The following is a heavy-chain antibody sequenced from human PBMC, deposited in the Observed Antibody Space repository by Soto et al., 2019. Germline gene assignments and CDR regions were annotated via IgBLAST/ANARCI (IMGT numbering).Heavy chain of an antibody. J-gene: IGHJ4*02. CDR3: ARGGVVTALDY. CDR2: INHSGST. CDR1: GRSFSGYY. D-gene: IGHD2-21*02. Sequence: SETLSLTCAVYGRSFSGYYWRSIRQPPGKGLEWIGEINHSGSTNYNPSLKSRVTISVDTSKNQFSLKLSSVTAADTAVYYCARGGVVTALDYWGQGTLVTVSS. V-gene: IGHV4-34*01.